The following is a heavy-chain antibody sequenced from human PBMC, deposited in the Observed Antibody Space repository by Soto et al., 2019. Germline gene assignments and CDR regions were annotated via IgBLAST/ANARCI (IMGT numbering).Heavy chain of an antibody. CDR3: ASSYYDSSGYPDSYQYYYYYYGMDV. D-gene: IGHD3-22*01. V-gene: IGHV1-69*13. CDR1: GGTFSSYA. Sequence: SVKVSCKASGGTFSSYAISWVRQAPGQGLEWMGGIIPIFGTANYAQKFQGRVTITADESTSTAYMELSSLRSEDTAVYYCASSYYDSSGYPDSYQYYYYYYGMDVWGQGTTVTVSS. CDR2: IIPIFGTA. J-gene: IGHJ6*02.